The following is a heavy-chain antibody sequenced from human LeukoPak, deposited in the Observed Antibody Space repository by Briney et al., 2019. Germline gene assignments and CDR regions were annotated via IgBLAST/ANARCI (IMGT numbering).Heavy chain of an antibody. CDR1: GGSFSDDY. V-gene: IGHV4-34*01. CDR3: ARGRYCSADICSGGDAFDI. Sequence: PSETLSLTCAVYGGSFSDDYWSWIRQPPGKGLEWIGEINHRGSTNYNPSLKSRVTMSVDTSKNQFSLKLSSVTAADTAVYYCARGRYCSADICSGGDAFDIWGQGTMVSVSS. D-gene: IGHD2-15*01. CDR2: INHRGST. J-gene: IGHJ3*02.